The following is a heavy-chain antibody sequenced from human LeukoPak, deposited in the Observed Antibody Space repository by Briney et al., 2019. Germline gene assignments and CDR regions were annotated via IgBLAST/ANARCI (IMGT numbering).Heavy chain of an antibody. J-gene: IGHJ2*01. CDR1: GGSISSGDYY. Sequence: SETLSLTCTVSGGSISSGDYYWSWIRQPPGKGLEWIGYIYYSGSTYYNPSLKSRVTISVDTSKNQFSLKLSSVTAADTAVYYCARRCSSTNCFVWYFDSWGRGTLVTVSS. D-gene: IGHD2-2*01. V-gene: IGHV4-30-4*08. CDR3: ARRCSSTNCFVWYFDS. CDR2: IYYSGST.